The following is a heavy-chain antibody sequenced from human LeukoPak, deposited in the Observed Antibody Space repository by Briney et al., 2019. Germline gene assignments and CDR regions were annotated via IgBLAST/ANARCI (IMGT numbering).Heavy chain of an antibody. CDR2: ISYDGSNK. J-gene: IGHJ3*02. CDR3: AALSGSYYDAFDI. CDR1: GFTFSSYA. D-gene: IGHD1-26*01. V-gene: IGHV3-30*01. Sequence: LSGGSLRLSCAASGFTFSSYAMHWVRQAPGKGLEWVAVISYDGSNKYYADSVKGRFTISRDNSKNTLYLQMNSLRAEDTAVYYCAALSGSYYDAFDIWGQGTMVTVSS.